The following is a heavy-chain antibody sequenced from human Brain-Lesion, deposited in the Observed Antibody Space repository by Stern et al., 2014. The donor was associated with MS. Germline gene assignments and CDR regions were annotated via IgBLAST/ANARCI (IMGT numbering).Heavy chain of an antibody. J-gene: IGHJ5*02. CDR1: GGSVSSTSYA. CDR2: IYYSGNT. V-gene: IGHV4-39*01. CDR3: AGEEDIRYCSGGSCTGNWFDP. Sequence: QVQLQESGPGLVKPSETLSLTCTVAGGSVSSTSYAWAWIRQPPGKGLEWIGTIYYSGNTYYSPSLKNRLTISLETAQNQFSLPLGFVTAADTAVYYCAGEEDIRYCSGGSCTGNWFDPWGQGTLVTVSS. D-gene: IGHD2-15*01.